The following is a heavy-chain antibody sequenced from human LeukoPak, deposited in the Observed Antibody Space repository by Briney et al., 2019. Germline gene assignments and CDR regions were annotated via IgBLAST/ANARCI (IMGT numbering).Heavy chain of an antibody. CDR2: IIPIFGTA. Sequence: GASVKVSCKASGGTFSSYAISWVRQAPGQGLEWMGGIIPIFGTANYAQKFQGRVTITADESTSTAYMELSSLRSEDTAVYYCAKRDAQRISGSYFFDYWGQGTLVTVSS. CDR3: AKRDAQRISGSYFFDY. D-gene: IGHD3-10*01. V-gene: IGHV1-69*13. CDR1: GGTFSSYA. J-gene: IGHJ4*02.